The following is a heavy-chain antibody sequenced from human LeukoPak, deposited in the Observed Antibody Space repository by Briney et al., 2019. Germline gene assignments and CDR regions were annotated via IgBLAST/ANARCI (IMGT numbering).Heavy chain of an antibody. J-gene: IGHJ2*01. CDR3: ATVPSFSYDQSSKYGGYNWYFDL. D-gene: IGHD1-1*01. V-gene: IGHV1-24*01. CDR1: GYTLTELS. Sequence: ASVKVSCKVSGYTLTELSMHWVRQAPGKGFEWMGGFDPEDGETIYAQKFQGRVTMTEDTSTDTAYMELSSLRSEDTAVYYCATVPSFSYDQSSKYGGYNWYFDLWGRGTLVTVSS. CDR2: FDPEDGET.